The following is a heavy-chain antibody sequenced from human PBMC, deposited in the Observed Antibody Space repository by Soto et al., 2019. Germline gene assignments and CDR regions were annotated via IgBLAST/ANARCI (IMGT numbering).Heavy chain of an antibody. CDR2: IYSGGSA. J-gene: IGHJ4*02. V-gene: IGHV3-66*04. Sequence: EVQLVESGGGLVQPGGSLRLSCAASGFTVSSNYMSWVRQAPGKGLEWVSVIYSGGSAYYADSVKGRFTISRYNSKNTLYLQMNSRRAEATAVYYCARHGYSYGGGYFDYWGQGTLVTVSS. CDR3: ARHGYSYGGGYFDY. D-gene: IGHD5-18*01. CDR1: GFTVSSNY.